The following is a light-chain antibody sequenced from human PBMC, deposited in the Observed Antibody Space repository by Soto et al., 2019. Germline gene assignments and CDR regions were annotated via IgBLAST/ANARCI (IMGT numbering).Light chain of an antibody. CDR3: HQYNNWPRT. CDR2: GAS. CDR1: QSVRSN. Sequence: EIVMTQSPATLSVSPGERATLSCRASQSVRSNLAWYQQKPGQAPRLLIYGASTRATGIPARFSGSGSGTEFTLTISSLQSEDFAVYYCHQYNNWPRTFGGGTKVDI. V-gene: IGKV3-15*01. J-gene: IGKJ4*01.